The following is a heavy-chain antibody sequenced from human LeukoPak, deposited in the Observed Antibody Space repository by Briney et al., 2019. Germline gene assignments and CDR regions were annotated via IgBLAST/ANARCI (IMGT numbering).Heavy chain of an antibody. Sequence: GGSLRLSCAASRFTFSSYGMHWVRQAPGKGLEWVAFIPYDGNNKYYADSVKGRFTISRDNSKNTLYLQMNSLRVEDTAVYYCVKDGDDSGSYLVYWGQGTLVTASS. CDR1: RFTFSSYG. D-gene: IGHD1-26*01. V-gene: IGHV3-30*02. CDR3: VKDGDDSGSYLVY. J-gene: IGHJ4*02. CDR2: IPYDGNNK.